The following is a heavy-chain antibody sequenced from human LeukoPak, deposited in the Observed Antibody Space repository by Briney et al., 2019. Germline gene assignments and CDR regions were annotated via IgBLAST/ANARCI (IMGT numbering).Heavy chain of an antibody. CDR2: IYYTGST. J-gene: IGHJ4*02. V-gene: IGHV4-59*08. Sequence: SETLSLTCTVSGGSISGYYWSWIRQPPGKGLEWIGPIYYTGSTSYNPSLKSRVTISVDTSKNQFSMKLSYVNAADTAVYYCARYISSGLDYWGQGTLVTVSS. D-gene: IGHD6-6*01. CDR3: ARYISSGLDY. CDR1: GGSISGYY.